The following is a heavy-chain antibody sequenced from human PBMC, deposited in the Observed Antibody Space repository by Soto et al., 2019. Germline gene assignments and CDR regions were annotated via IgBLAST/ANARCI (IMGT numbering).Heavy chain of an antibody. D-gene: IGHD2-15*01. CDR3: ANDVVFVFVVARFDH. J-gene: IGHJ4*02. CDR2: ISGSGGST. CDR1: GFTFSSYA. Sequence: PGGSLRLSCAASGFTFSSYAMSWVRQAPGKGLEWVSAISGSGGSTYYADSVKGRFTISRDNSKNTLYLQMSSLRAEDTAVYYCANDVVFVFVVARFDHWGQGSLVTVSS. V-gene: IGHV3-23*01.